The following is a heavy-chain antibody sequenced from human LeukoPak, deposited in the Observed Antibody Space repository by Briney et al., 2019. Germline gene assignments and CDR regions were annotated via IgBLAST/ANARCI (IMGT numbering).Heavy chain of an antibody. Sequence: SETLSLTCTVSGGSVSSSSYYLGWIRQPPMKGLEWIGGIYYSGSTEYNLSLKSRVTISVDTSRNQFSLKLSSVTAADTAVYYCARHQSYGSGTYYAPFDYWGQGILVTVSS. J-gene: IGHJ4*02. CDR3: ARHQSYGSGTYYAPFDY. V-gene: IGHV4-39*01. CDR2: IYYSGST. D-gene: IGHD3-10*01. CDR1: GGSVSSSSYY.